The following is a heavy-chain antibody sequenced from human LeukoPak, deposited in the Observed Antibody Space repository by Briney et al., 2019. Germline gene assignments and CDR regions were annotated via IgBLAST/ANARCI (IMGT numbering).Heavy chain of an antibody. Sequence: PSETLSLTCTVSGGSISSSSYYWGWIRLPPGKGLEWIGSIYYSGSTYYNPSLKSRVTISVDTSKNQFSLKLSSVTAADTAVYYCASITMIVVENYFDYWGQGTLVTVSS. CDR2: IYYSGST. D-gene: IGHD3-22*01. J-gene: IGHJ4*02. V-gene: IGHV4-39*01. CDR3: ASITMIVVENYFDY. CDR1: GGSISSSSYY.